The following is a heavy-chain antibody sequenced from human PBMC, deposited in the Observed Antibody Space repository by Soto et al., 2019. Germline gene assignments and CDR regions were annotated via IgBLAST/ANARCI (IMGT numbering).Heavy chain of an antibody. D-gene: IGHD3-10*01. CDR3: AGEITMVRGGGIDY. CDR2: IYYSGST. Sequence: SETLSLTCTVSGGSVSSGSYYWSWIRQPPGKGLEWIGYIYYSGSTNYNPSLKSRVTISVDTSKNQFSLKLSSVTAADTAVYYCAGEITMVRGGGIDYWGQGTLVTVSS. V-gene: IGHV4-61*01. J-gene: IGHJ4*02. CDR1: GGSVSSGSYY.